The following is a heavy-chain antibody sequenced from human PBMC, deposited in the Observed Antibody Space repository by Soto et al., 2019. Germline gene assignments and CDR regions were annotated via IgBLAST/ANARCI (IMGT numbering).Heavy chain of an antibody. CDR3: AGGRGWRDF. Sequence: PGESLKISCKGSGYNFINFWIGWVRQTPGKGLEWMGIIYPGDSDTRYSPSFQGQVTISADKSISTAYLQWGSLKASDTAVYYCAGGRGWRDFWGQGTLVTVSS. V-gene: IGHV5-51*01. D-gene: IGHD6-19*01. CDR1: GYNFINFW. CDR2: IYPGDSDT. J-gene: IGHJ4*02.